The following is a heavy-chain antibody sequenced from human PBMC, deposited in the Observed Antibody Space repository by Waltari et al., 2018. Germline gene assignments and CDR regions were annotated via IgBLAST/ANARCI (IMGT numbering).Heavy chain of an antibody. Sequence: QVQLVQSGAEVKKPGASVKVSCKASGYTFTSYVINWLRQATGQGLEWMGWMNPNSGNTGYAQKFQGRVTITRNTSISTAYMELSSLRSEDTAVYYCARGRAARGYHNWFDPWGQGTLVTVSS. CDR3: ARGRAARGYHNWFDP. CDR1: GYTFTSYV. CDR2: MNPNSGNT. D-gene: IGHD6-6*01. V-gene: IGHV1-8*03. J-gene: IGHJ5*02.